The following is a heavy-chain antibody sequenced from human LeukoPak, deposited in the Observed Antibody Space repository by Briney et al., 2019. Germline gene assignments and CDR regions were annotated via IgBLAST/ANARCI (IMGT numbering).Heavy chain of an antibody. CDR1: GGSISSGGYY. Sequence: SETLSLTCTVSGGSISSGGYYWSWIRQHPGKGLEWIGYIYYSGSTYYNPSLKSRVTTSVDTSKNQFSLKLSSVTAADTAVYYCARALGYCSGGSCTRGYNWFDPWGQGTLVTVPS. CDR2: IYYSGST. V-gene: IGHV4-31*03. CDR3: ARALGYCSGGSCTRGYNWFDP. J-gene: IGHJ5*02. D-gene: IGHD2-15*01.